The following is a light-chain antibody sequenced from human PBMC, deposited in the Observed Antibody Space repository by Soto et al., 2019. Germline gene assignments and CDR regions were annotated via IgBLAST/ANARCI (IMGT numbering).Light chain of an antibody. J-gene: IGKJ1*01. Sequence: EIVMTQSPATLSVSPGERATLSCRASQSVSNNLAWYQKKPGQAPRLLIYGASTRATRIPARFSGSGSGTEFTLTISSLQSEDFAVYFCQQYNNWWTFGQGTRVEIK. CDR3: QQYNNWWT. V-gene: IGKV3-15*01. CDR2: GAS. CDR1: QSVSNN.